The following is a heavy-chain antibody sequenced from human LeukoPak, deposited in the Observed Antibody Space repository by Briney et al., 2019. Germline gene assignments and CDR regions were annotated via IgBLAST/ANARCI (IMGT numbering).Heavy chain of an antibody. Sequence: PSETLSLTCTVSGGSISSSSYYWGWIRQPPGKGREWIGSIDYSGSTYYNPSLKSRVTISVDTSKNQFSLKLSSVTAADTAVYYCATGIVGATDWSHAFDIWGQGTMVTVSS. D-gene: IGHD1-26*01. J-gene: IGHJ3*02. CDR3: ATGIVGATDWSHAFDI. CDR2: IDYSGST. V-gene: IGHV4-39*01. CDR1: GGSISSSSYY.